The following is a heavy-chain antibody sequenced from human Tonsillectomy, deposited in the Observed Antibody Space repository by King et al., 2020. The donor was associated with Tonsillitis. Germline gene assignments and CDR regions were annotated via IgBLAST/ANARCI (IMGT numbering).Heavy chain of an antibody. V-gene: IGHV3-43*02. J-gene: IGHJ4*02. D-gene: IGHD2-15*01. CDR3: AKDICSGGSGYIGLDY. CDR2: ISGDGDST. CDR1: GFTFEDYA. Sequence: VQLVESGGGVVQPGGSLRLSCAASGFTFEDYAMHWVRQAPGKGLEWVSLISGDGDSTYYADSVKCRFTISRENSKDSLYLQMNSLRTEDTALYYCAKDICSGGSGYIGLDYWGQGTLVTVSS.